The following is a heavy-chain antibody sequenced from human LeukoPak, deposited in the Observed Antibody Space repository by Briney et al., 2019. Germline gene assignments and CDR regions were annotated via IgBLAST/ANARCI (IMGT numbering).Heavy chain of an antibody. CDR1: GYTFTSYG. J-gene: IGHJ6*02. D-gene: IGHD3-9*01. CDR3: ARATYYDILTGPPYYYYYGMDV. V-gene: IGHV1-18*01. CDR2: ISAYNGNT. Sequence: ASVKVSCKASGYTFTSYGISWVRQAPGQGLEWMGWISAYNGNTNYAQKLQGRVTMTTDTSTSTAYMELRSLRSDDTAVYYCARATYYDILTGPPYYYYYGMDVWGQGTTVTVSS.